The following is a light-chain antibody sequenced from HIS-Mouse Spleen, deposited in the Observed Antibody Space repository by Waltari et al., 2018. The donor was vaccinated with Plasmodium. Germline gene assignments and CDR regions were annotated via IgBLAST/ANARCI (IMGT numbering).Light chain of an antibody. CDR3: QQYYSYPLT. J-gene: IGKJ4*01. V-gene: IGKV1-8*01. Sequence: AIRLTQSPSSFSASTGDRVTITCPASQGISRYLAWYQQKPGKAPKLLIYAASTLQSGVPSRFSGSGSGTDFTLTISCLQSEDFATYYCQQYYSYPLTFGGGTKVEIK. CDR1: QGISRY. CDR2: AAS.